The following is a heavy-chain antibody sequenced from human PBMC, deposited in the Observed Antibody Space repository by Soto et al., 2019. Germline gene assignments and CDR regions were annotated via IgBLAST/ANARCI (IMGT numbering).Heavy chain of an antibody. CDR3: AKDGGGRGVGATLGAFDI. Sequence: GGSLRLSCAASGFTFSSYAMRWVRKAPGKGLEWVSAISGSGGSTYYADSVKGRFTISRDNSKNTLYLQMNSLRAEDTAVYYCAKDGGGRGVGATLGAFDIWGQGTMVTVSS. J-gene: IGHJ3*02. V-gene: IGHV3-23*01. D-gene: IGHD1-26*01. CDR2: ISGSGGST. CDR1: GFTFSSYA.